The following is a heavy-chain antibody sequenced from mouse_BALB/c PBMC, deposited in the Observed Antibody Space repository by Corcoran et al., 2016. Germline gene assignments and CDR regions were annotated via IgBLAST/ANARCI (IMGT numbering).Heavy chain of an antibody. J-gene: IGHJ4*01. CDR2: INTYTGEP. CDR1: GYTFTNYG. V-gene: IGHV9-3-1*01. Sequence: QSQLVPSGPEMKKPGETVTISCKASGYTFTNYGMNWLKQAPGKGLKWMGWINTYTGEPTYADDFKGRFAFSLATSASTAYLPINNLKNEDTATYFCASGNYARDYWGQGTSVTVSS. D-gene: IGHD1-1*02. CDR3: ASGNYARDY.